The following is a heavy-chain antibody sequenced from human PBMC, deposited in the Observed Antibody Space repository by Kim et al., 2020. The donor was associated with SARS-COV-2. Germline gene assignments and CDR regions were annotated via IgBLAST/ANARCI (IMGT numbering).Heavy chain of an antibody. D-gene: IGHD3-16*01. CDR3: ARGGAHAYYFDY. V-gene: IGHV3-21*01. J-gene: IGHJ4*02. Sequence: GGSLRLSCAASGFTFSSYSMNWVRQAPGKGLEWVSSISSSSSYIYYADSVKGRFTISRDNAKNSLYLQMNSLRAEDTAVYYCARGGAHAYYFDYWGQGTLVTVSS. CDR2: ISSSSSYI. CDR1: GFTFSSYS.